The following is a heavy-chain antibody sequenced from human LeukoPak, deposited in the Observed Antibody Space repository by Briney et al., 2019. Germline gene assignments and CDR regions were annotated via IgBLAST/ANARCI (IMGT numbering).Heavy chain of an antibody. V-gene: IGHV3-7*01. CDR3: ARALAHYDSSGYFDY. CDR1: GFTFSSYW. D-gene: IGHD3-22*01. J-gene: IGHJ4*02. Sequence: GGSLRLSCAASGFTFSSYWMSWVHQAPGKGLEWVANIKQDGSEKYYVDSVKGRFTISRDNAKNSLYLQMNSLRAEDTAVYYCARALAHYDSSGYFDYWGQGTLVTVSS. CDR2: IKQDGSEK.